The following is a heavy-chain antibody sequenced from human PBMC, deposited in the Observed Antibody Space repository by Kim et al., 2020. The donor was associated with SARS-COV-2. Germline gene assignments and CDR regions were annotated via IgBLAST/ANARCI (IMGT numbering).Heavy chain of an antibody. J-gene: IGHJ4*02. Sequence: SGRTNYHPALKSRVTISVDTSKNQFSLKLSSVTAVDTAVYYCARDGIAPLWGQGTLVTVSS. V-gene: IGHV4-59*01. CDR2: SGRT. D-gene: IGHD1-26*01. CDR3: ARDGIAPL.